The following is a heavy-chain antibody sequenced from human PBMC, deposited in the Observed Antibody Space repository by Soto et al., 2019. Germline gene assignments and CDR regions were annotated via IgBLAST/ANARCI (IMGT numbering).Heavy chain of an antibody. V-gene: IGHV3-53*01. D-gene: IGHD2-21*02. CDR3: ARGNYAIYVTPPYFGMDG. Sequence: EVQLVQSGGHLIQPVGSLRLYCVASDFIVTGNYMSWVRHAPGRGLEWVGAYYRDGTTYLAESVKGRFTISGDNSKTTLYLQMNSLTADDTAVYYCARGNYAIYVTPPYFGMDGWGQGTTVTVS. CDR1: DFIVTGNY. CDR2: YYRDGTT. J-gene: IGHJ6*02.